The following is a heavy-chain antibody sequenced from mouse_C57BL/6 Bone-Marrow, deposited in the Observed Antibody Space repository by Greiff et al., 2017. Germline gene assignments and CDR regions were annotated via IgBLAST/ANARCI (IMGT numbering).Heavy chain of an antibody. J-gene: IGHJ3*01. CDR3: TMGGLPPWFAY. CDR2: IDPENGDT. Sequence: LVESGAELVRPGASVKLSCTASGFNIKDDYMHWVKQRPEQGLEWIGWIDPENGDTEYASKFQGKATITADTSSNTAYLQLSSLTSEDTAVYYCTMGGLPPWFAYWGQGTLVTVSA. V-gene: IGHV14-4*01. D-gene: IGHD2-4*01. CDR1: GFNIKDDY.